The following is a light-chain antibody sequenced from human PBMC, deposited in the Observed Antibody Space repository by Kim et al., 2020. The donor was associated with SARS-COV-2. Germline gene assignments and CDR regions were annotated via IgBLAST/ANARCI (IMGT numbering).Light chain of an antibody. V-gene: IGKV3-20*01. CDR3: QQYGTSLLYT. CDR2: GAS. CDR1: QSVSSSF. J-gene: IGKJ2*01. Sequence: SPGERATLSCRASQSVSSSFLAWYQQKPGQAPRLLIYGASSRAAGIPDRFSGSGSGTDFTLTISRLEPEDFAVYYCQQYGTSLLYTFGQGTKVEI.